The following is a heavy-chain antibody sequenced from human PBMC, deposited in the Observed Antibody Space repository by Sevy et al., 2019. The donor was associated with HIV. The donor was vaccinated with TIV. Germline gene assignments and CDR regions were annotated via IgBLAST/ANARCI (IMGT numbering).Heavy chain of an antibody. Sequence: SETLSRTCTVSGGSISSYYWNWIRQSPGKGLEWIGYIYHSGSTNYNPSLTSRVTISVDTSKNQFSLKLSSVTAADTAVYYCARDRTRGGFDSWGQGTLVTVSS. V-gene: IGHV4-59*01. J-gene: IGHJ4*02. CDR3: ARDRTRGGFDS. D-gene: IGHD2-15*01. CDR1: GGSISSYY. CDR2: IYHSGST.